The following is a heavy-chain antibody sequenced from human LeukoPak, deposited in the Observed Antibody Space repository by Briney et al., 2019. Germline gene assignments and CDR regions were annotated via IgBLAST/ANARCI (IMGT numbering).Heavy chain of an antibody. CDR3: ASRTTVVTPGYYYYYMDV. J-gene: IGHJ6*03. Sequence: SETLSLTCAVSGGSISSSNWWSWVRQPPGKGLEWIGEIYHSGSTYYNPSLKSRVTISVDTSKNQFSLKLSSVTAADTAVYYCASRTTVVTPGYYYYYMDVWGKGTTVTVSS. D-gene: IGHD4-23*01. CDR2: IYHSGST. V-gene: IGHV4-4*02. CDR1: GGSISSSNW.